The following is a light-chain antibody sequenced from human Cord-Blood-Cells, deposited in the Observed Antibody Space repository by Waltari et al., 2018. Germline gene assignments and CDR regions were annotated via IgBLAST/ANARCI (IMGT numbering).Light chain of an antibody. CDR1: SSNIGSNY. J-gene: IGLJ3*02. Sequence: QSVLTQPPSASGTPGQRVTISCSGSSSNIGSNYVYWYQQLPGTAPKLLLYRNNQRPSGVHDRFSGSKSGTSASLDISGLRSEDEADYYWAAWDDSLSGPVFGGGTKLTVL. CDR3: AAWDDSLSGPV. CDR2: RNN. V-gene: IGLV1-47*01.